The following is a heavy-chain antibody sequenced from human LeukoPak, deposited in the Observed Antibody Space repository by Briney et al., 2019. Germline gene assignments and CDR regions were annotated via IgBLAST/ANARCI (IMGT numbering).Heavy chain of an antibody. CDR3: ARELGFCTSTSCPLYHY. D-gene: IGHD2-2*01. J-gene: IGHJ4*02. CDR1: GYRFTDYY. CDR2: INPNNGGT. Sequence: ASVKVSCKASGYRFTDYYVHWVRQAPGQGLEWMGWINPNNGGTNYAQKFHGRVTMTRGTSITTAYMELNRLTSDDTAVYYCARELGFCTSTSCPLYHYWGQGTLVTVSS. V-gene: IGHV1-2*02.